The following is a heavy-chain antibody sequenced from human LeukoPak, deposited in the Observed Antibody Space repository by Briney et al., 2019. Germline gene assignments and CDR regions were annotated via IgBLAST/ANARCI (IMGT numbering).Heavy chain of an antibody. CDR3: ARDRYYYGSGEEVRYFDY. D-gene: IGHD3-10*01. Sequence: SETLSLTCAVYGGSFSGYYWSWIRQPPGKGLEWIGEINHSGSTNYNPSLKSRVTISVDTSKNQFSLKLSSVTAADTAVYYCARDRYYYGSGEEVRYFDYWGQGTLVTVSS. CDR2: INHSGST. J-gene: IGHJ4*02. CDR1: GGSFSGYY. V-gene: IGHV4-34*01.